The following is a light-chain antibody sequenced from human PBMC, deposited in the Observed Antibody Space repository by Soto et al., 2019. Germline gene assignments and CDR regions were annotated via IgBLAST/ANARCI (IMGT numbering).Light chain of an antibody. CDR2: DDN. V-gene: IGLV1-51*01. CDR3: GSWDSSLSAYV. J-gene: IGLJ1*01. Sequence: QSVMTQPPSVSAAPGHKVTISFSGSSSNIGGNSVSWYQQLPGTAPKLLIYDDNKRPSGIPDRFSGSKSGTSATLGITGFQTGDEADYYCGSWDSSLSAYVFGTGTKLPVL. CDR1: SSNIGGNS.